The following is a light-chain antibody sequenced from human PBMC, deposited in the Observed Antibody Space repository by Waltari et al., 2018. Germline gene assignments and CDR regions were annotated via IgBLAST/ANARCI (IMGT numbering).Light chain of an antibody. CDR2: DVY. J-gene: IGLJ2*01. V-gene: IGLV2-14*03. CDR1: SSDVGGYDF. CDR3: SSYTSISTSVV. Sequence: QSALTQPASVSGSPGQSITISCTGTSSDVGGYDFVSWYQQYPGKAPKLVIYDVYYRPSGVPHRFSASKSGNTAALTISGLQTEDEADYYCSSYTSISTSVVFGGGTKLTVL.